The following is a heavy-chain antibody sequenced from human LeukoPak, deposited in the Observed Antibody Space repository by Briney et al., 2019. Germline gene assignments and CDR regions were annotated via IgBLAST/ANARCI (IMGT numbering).Heavy chain of an antibody. V-gene: IGHV4-34*01. J-gene: IGHJ6*03. Sequence: PSETLSLTCTVSGGSISSYYWSWIRQPPGKGLEWIGEINHSGSTNYNPSLKSRVTISVDTSKNQCSLKLSSVTAADTAVYYCARGLNYYDSSGYYLSPTTGYYMDVWGKGTTVTVSS. CDR1: GGSISSYY. CDR2: INHSGST. D-gene: IGHD3-22*01. CDR3: ARGLNYYDSSGYYLSPTTGYYMDV.